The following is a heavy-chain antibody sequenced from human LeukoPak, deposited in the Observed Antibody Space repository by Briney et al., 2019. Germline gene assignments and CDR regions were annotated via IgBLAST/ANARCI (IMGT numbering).Heavy chain of an antibody. V-gene: IGHV3-23*01. J-gene: IGHJ4*02. CDR2: ISGSGGST. D-gene: IGHD4-17*01. CDR3: AKGINDYGDYDFDY. Sequence: GGSLRLSCAASGFTFSSYGMSWVRQAPGKGLEWVSAISGSGGSTYYADSVKGRFTISRDNSKNTLYLQMNSLRAEDTAVYYCAKGINDYGDYDFDYWGQGTLVTVSS. CDR1: GFTFSSYG.